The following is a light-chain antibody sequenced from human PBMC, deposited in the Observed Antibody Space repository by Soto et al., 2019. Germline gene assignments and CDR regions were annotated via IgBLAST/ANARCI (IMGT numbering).Light chain of an antibody. Sequence: NFMLTQPHSVSESPGKTVTISCTRSSGSIATNYVQWYQQRPGSAPTTVIYEDKLRPSGVPDRFSGSIDSSSNSASLTISGLKTDDEAGYYCQSYHSGNYAFGTGTKLTVL. CDR3: QSYHSGNYA. V-gene: IGLV6-57*04. CDR2: EDK. CDR1: SGSIATNY. J-gene: IGLJ1*01.